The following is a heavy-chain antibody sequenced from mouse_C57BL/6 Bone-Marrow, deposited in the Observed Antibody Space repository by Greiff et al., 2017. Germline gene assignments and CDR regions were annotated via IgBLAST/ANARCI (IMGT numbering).Heavy chain of an antibody. CDR2: ISYDGSN. CDR3: ARDLDGSWFAY. CDR1: GYSITSGYY. D-gene: IGHD1-1*01. V-gene: IGHV3-6*01. J-gene: IGHJ3*01. Sequence: EVKLMESGPGLVKPSQSLSLTCSVTGYSITSGYYWNWIRQFPGNKLEWMGYISYDGSNNYNPSLKNRISITRDTSKNQFFLKLNSVTTEDTATYYCARDLDGSWFAYWGQGTLVTVSA.